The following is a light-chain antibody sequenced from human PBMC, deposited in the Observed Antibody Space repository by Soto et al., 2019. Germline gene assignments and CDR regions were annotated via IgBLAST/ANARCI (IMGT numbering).Light chain of an antibody. V-gene: IGLV4-69*01. CDR3: QTWDTGIRVV. J-gene: IGLJ2*01. Sequence: QLVLTQSPSASASLGASVKLTCTLSSGHSSYAIAWHQQQPEKGPRYLMKLNSDGSHSKGDGIPDRFSGSSSGAERYLTISSLQSEDEADYYCQTWDTGIRVVFGGGTKFTVL. CDR2: LNSDGSH. CDR1: SGHSSYA.